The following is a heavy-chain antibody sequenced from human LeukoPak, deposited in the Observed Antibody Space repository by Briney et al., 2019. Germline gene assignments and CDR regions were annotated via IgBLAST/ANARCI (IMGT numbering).Heavy chain of an antibody. CDR2: IYYSGST. Sequence: SETLSLTCTVSGGSISSYYWSWIRLPPGKGLEWIGYIYYSGSTNYNPSLKSRVTISVYTSKNQFSLKLSSVTAADTAVYYCARLKYYYDSSGYRAEYFQHWGQGTLVTVSS. CDR1: GGSISSYY. D-gene: IGHD3-22*01. J-gene: IGHJ1*01. V-gene: IGHV4-59*01. CDR3: ARLKYYYDSSGYRAEYFQH.